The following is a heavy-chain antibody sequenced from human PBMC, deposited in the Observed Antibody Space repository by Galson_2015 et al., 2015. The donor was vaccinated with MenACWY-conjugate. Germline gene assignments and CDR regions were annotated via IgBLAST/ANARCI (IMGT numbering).Heavy chain of an antibody. J-gene: IGHJ4*02. V-gene: IGHV1-3*01. CDR3: ARASLGYGNDFFDL. CDR1: GYTFATYA. D-gene: IGHD5-18*01. CDR2: INAGNGNT. Sequence: SVKVSCKASGYTFATYAIHWVRQAPGQRLEYLGWINAGNGNTRSAQKLQGRVTIARDTSANTAYMELSSLRSEDTAEYYCARASLGYGNDFFDLWGQGALVIVSS.